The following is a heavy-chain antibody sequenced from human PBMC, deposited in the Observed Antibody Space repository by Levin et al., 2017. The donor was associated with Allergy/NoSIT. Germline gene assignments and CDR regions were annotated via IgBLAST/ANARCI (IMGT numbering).Heavy chain of an antibody. J-gene: IGHJ4*02. Sequence: PSETLSLTCAASGVSFSNYGIHWVRQAPGKGLEWVAVIWYDGSNEYYVDSVKGRFTVSRDNSKNTVYLQMNSLRAEDTAVCYCARNGFYNWQYGSDYFDYWGQGTLVTVSS. CDR2: IWYDGSNE. V-gene: IGHV3-33*01. D-gene: IGHD1-20*01. CDR3: ARNGFYNWQYGSDYFDY. CDR1: GVSFSNYG.